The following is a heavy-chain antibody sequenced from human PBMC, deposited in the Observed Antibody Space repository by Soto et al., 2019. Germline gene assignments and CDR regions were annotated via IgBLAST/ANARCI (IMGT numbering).Heavy chain of an antibody. Sequence: PSETLSLTCAVYGGSFSGYYWTWIRQPPGTGLEWIGEINHSGSTNYNPSLKSRVTISVDTSKNQFSLKLTSVSAADTAVYYCARAGATIAAAAIFDYWGQGTLVTVSS. CDR1: GGSFSGYY. CDR2: INHSGST. J-gene: IGHJ4*02. V-gene: IGHV4-34*01. D-gene: IGHD6-13*01. CDR3: ARAGATIAAAAIFDY.